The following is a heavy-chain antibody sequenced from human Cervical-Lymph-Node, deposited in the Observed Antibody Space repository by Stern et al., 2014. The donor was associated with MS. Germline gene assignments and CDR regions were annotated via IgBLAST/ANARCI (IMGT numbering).Heavy chain of an antibody. J-gene: IGHJ4*02. CDR3: TGPELDS. Sequence: EVQLVQSGGGLVRPGGSLRLSCIASGFSFKTSALHWISPASGKGLEWVGRIRSKPNNYATAYAASVTGRFSISRDDSTNTFFLQMDNLKTEDTAVYYCTGPELDSWGQGTLVAVAS. V-gene: IGHV3-73*01. CDR1: GFSFKTSA. CDR2: IRSKPNNYAT.